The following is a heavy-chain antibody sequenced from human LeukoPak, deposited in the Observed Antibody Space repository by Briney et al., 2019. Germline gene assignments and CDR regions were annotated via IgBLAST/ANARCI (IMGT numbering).Heavy chain of an antibody. J-gene: IGHJ4*02. CDR1: GFTFSSYA. D-gene: IGHD3-10*01. CDR2: IYYTGST. Sequence: GSLRLSCAASGFTFSSYAMSWVRQAPGKGLEWIGYIYYTGSTYYNPSLKSRVTISVVTSKNQFSLKLSSVTAADTAVYYCARALTSGAMVRGVIFDYWGQGTLVTVSS. CDR3: ARALTSGAMVRGVIFDY. V-gene: IGHV4-59*01.